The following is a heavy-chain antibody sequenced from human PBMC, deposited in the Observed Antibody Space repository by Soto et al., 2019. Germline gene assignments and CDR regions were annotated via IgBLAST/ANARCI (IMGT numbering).Heavy chain of an antibody. Sequence: QVPLVQSGAEVKKPGASVKVSCKASGYTFTSYAMHWVRQAPGQRLEWMGWINAGNGNTKYSQKFQGRVTITRDTSASTAYMELSSLRSEDTAVYYCARGGIAVAGTVFDYWGQGTLVTVSS. CDR3: ARGGIAVAGTVFDY. J-gene: IGHJ4*02. CDR2: INAGNGNT. CDR1: GYTFTSYA. V-gene: IGHV1-3*01. D-gene: IGHD6-19*01.